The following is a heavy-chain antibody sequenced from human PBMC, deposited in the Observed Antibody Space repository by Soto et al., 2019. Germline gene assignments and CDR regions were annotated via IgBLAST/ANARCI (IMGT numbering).Heavy chain of an antibody. V-gene: IGHV4-30-4*01. CDR3: ARESGLMMATIEFDY. D-gene: IGHD5-12*01. Sequence: SETLSLTCTVSGGTLSSGDYYWSWIRQPPGKGLEWIGYIYHSGSTYYKPSLKSRVTISVDTSKNQFSLKLSSVTAADTAVYYCARESGLMMATIEFDYWGQGTLVTVSS. CDR2: IYHSGST. CDR1: GGTLSSGDYY. J-gene: IGHJ4*02.